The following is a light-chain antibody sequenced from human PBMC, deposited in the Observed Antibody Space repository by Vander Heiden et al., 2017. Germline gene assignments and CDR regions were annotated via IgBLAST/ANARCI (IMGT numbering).Light chain of an antibody. J-gene: IGLJ3*02. CDR1: SSNIGSNT. Sequence: QSVLTQPPSASGTPGQRVPISCSGSSSNIGSNTVNWYNQLPGTAPPLLIVCNNQRPSGVPDRFSCATSCTSASPVTSGLQSEDEAEEYWSAWDDSMNGRGVFGGGTKLTVL. CDR3: SAWDDSMNGRGV. V-gene: IGLV1-44*01. CDR2: CNN.